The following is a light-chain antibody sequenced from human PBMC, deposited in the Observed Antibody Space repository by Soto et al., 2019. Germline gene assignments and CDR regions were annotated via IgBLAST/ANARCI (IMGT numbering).Light chain of an antibody. J-gene: IGLJ2*01. CDR3: SSYTTTSTLI. CDR1: NSDVGRYKL. V-gene: IGLV2-14*03. CDR2: DVT. Sequence: QSALTQPASVSGSPGQSITISCTGTNSDVGRYKLVSWYQQHPGKAPKLMIFDVTNRPSGVSNRFSGSKSGNTASLTISGLQAEDEADYYCSSYTTTSTLILGGGTKLTVL.